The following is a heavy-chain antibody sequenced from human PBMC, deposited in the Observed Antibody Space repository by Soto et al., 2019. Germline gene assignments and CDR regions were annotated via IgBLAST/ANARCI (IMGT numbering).Heavy chain of an antibody. D-gene: IGHD4-17*01. V-gene: IGHV1-24*01. CDR3: ATGSDYGDYRS. Sequence: GASVKGFCKVSRYTLTEISLHWGRQAPGKGLEWMGGFDPEDGETIYAQKFQGRVTMTEDTSTDTAYMELSSLRSEDTAVYYCATGSDYGDYRSWGQGTLVTVSS. J-gene: IGHJ5*02. CDR1: RYTLTEIS. CDR2: FDPEDGET.